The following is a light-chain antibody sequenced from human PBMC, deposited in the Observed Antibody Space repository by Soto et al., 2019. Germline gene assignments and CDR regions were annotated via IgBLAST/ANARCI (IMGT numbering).Light chain of an antibody. CDR1: QSVSSNY. Sequence: EIVLTQSPGTLSLSPGERATLSCRASQSVSSNYFAWFQQSPGQAPRRLIYGASSRATGIPDRFSGSGSGTAFTLTISRLEPEDFAVYFCQQYGSSPLTFGGGTKVETK. CDR2: GAS. V-gene: IGKV3-20*01. CDR3: QQYGSSPLT. J-gene: IGKJ4*01.